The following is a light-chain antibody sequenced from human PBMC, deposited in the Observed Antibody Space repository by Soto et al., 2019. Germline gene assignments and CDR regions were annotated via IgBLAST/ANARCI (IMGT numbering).Light chain of an antibody. V-gene: IGKV3-15*01. J-gene: IGKJ5*01. CDR3: QHYNSYPIP. Sequence: EIGVTQSPAILSLSTGERATLSCRASQNIISNLAWYQQKLGQAPRLLIYGASTRATGIPARFSGSGSGTEFTLNISSLQSEDFATYYCQHYNSYPIPFGQGTRLAIK. CDR2: GAS. CDR1: QNIISN.